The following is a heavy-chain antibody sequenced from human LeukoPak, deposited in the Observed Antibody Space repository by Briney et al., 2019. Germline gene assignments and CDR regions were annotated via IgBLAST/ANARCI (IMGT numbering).Heavy chain of an antibody. CDR1: GITLSNYG. D-gene: IGHD3-22*01. CDR3: AKRGVVIRVILVGFHKEAYYFDS. CDR2: ISESGGRT. V-gene: IGHV3-23*01. J-gene: IGHJ4*02. Sequence: PGGSLRLSCAVSGITLSNYGMSWVRQAPGKGLEWVAGISESGGRTTYEDSVKDRITSSRDNPKNTLYLQMNSLRAEDTAVYVCAKRGVVIRVILVGFHKEAYYFDSWGQGALVTVSS.